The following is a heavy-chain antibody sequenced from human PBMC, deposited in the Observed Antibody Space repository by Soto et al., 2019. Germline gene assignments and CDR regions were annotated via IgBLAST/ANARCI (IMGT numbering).Heavy chain of an antibody. V-gene: IGHV3-23*01. J-gene: IGHJ6*02. CDR1: GLNFSDYA. CDR3: ARGDRGGSGSPASYYYSGLDV. CDR2: VSNRGDIT. D-gene: IGHD3-10*01. Sequence: EVQLLESGGDLVQPGGSLRLSCAASGLNFSDYAMTWVRQAPGKGLEWVSSVSNRGDITYYADSVKGRFTISRDNSKNTLFMHIHSLRAEDTALYYCARGDRGGSGSPASYYYSGLDVWGQGTTVTVSS.